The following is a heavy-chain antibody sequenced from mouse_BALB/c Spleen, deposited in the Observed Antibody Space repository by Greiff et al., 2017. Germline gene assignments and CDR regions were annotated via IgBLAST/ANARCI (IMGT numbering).Heavy chain of an antibody. D-gene: IGHD2-4*01. V-gene: IGHV5-17*02. CDR3: ARSDYGDAMDY. CDR2: ISSGSSTI. J-gene: IGHJ4*01. Sequence: EVQLVESGGGLVKPGGSRKLSCAASGFTFSSFGMHWVRQAPEKGLEWVAYISSGSSTIYYADTVKGRFTISRDNPKNTLFLQMTSLRSEDTAMYYCARSDYGDAMDYWGQGTSVTVSS. CDR1: GFTFSSFG.